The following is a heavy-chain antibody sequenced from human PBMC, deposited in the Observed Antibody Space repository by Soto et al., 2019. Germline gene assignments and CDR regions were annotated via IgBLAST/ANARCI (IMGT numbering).Heavy chain of an antibody. J-gene: IGHJ4*02. CDR2: INAGNGNT. D-gene: IGHD1-26*01. Sequence: ASVKVSCKASGYTFTSYAMHWVRQAPGQRLEWMGWINAGNGNTKYSQKFQGRVTITRGTSASTAYMELSSLRSEDTAVYYCARVKVGATFMWPTNDYWGRGTLVTVSS. V-gene: IGHV1-3*01. CDR3: ARVKVGATFMWPTNDY. CDR1: GYTFTSYA.